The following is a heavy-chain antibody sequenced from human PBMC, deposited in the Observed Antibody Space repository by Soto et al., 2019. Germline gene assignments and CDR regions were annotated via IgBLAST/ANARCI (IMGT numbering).Heavy chain of an antibody. CDR3: ARMTTVTTPHFDY. D-gene: IGHD4-17*01. CDR1: GYTFTSYA. J-gene: IGHJ4*02. V-gene: IGHV1-3*01. CDR2: INAGNGNT. Sequence: GASVKVSCKASGYTFTSYAMHWVRQAPGQRLEWMGWINAGNGNTKYSQKFQGRVTITRDTSASTAYMELSSLRSEDTAVYYCARMTTVTTPHFDYWGQGTLVTVSS.